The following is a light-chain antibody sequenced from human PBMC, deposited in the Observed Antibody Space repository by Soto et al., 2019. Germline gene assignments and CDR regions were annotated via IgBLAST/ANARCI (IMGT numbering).Light chain of an antibody. Sequence: EIVLTQSPATLSLSPGERATLSCRASQSVSSYLAWYQQKPGQAPRLLIYDASNRATGIPARFSGSGSGTDFTLTISSLEPEYFAVYCCQQRINLPPEYTFGQGTKLEIK. V-gene: IGKV3-11*01. J-gene: IGKJ2*01. CDR2: DAS. CDR3: QQRINLPPEYT. CDR1: QSVSSY.